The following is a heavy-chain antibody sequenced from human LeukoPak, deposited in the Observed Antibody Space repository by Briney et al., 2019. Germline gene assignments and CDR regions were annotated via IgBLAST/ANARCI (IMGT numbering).Heavy chain of an antibody. Sequence: GGSLRLSCAASGFTFSSYWMHWVRQAPGKGLVWVSRINSDGSSTSYADSVKVRFTISRDNVKNTLYLQMNSLRAEDTAVYYCARDDAGYSYDPRGWFDPWGQGTLVTVSS. V-gene: IGHV3-74*01. D-gene: IGHD5-18*01. J-gene: IGHJ5*02. CDR3: ARDDAGYSYDPRGWFDP. CDR2: INSDGSST. CDR1: GFTFSSYW.